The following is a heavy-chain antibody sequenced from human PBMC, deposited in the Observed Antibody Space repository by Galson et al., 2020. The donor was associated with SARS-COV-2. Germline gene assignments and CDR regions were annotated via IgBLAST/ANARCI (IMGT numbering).Heavy chain of an antibody. CDR2: ISWNGGKI. CDR1: GFTFDDYA. V-gene: IGHV3-9*01. D-gene: IGHD6-19*01. CDR3: AKDMTYSSCFPYDF. Sequence: SLKISFAASGFTFDDYAMHWVRQATGKGLEWVSGISWNGGKIDYADSVKGRFTISRDNARNSLYLQMNSLRAEDSALYYCAKDMTYSSCFPYDFWGQGTLVTVSS. J-gene: IGHJ4*02.